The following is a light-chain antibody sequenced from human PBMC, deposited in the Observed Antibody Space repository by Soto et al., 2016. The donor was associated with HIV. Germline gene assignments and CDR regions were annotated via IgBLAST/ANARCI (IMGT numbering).Light chain of an antibody. CDR2: KDT. CDR3: QSADSSGTYWV. V-gene: IGLV3-25*03. J-gene: IGLJ3*02. Sequence: SYELTQPPSVSVSPGQTATITCSGDALPKQDAYWYQQKAGQALVLIMYKDTERPSEIPERFSGSSSGTTVTLTISGVQLEDEADYYCQSADSSGTYWVFGEGTRLTVL. CDR1: ALPKQD.